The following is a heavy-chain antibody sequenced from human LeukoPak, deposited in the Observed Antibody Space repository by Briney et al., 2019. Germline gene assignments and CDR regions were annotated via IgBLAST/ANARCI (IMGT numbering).Heavy chain of an antibody. V-gene: IGHV4-30-4*01. CDR3: ARVDYDTRSEHFDY. Sequence: SETLSLTCTVSGGSISSGDYYWSWIRQPPGKGLEWIGYIYYSGSTYYNPSLKSRVTISVDTSKNQFSLKLSSVTAADTAVYYCARVDYDTRSEHFDYWGQGTLVTVSS. CDR2: IYYSGST. D-gene: IGHD3-22*01. J-gene: IGHJ4*02. CDR1: GGSISSGDYY.